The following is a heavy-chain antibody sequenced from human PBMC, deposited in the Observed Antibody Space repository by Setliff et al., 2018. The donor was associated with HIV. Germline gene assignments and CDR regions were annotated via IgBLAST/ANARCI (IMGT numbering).Heavy chain of an antibody. D-gene: IGHD3-22*01. CDR1: GFTFSQYW. CDR2: IDQDESEK. CDR3: AKPTYYYDDSGYSGGDY. V-gene: IGHV3-7*01. Sequence: LRLSCAASGFTFSQYWMSWARQAPGKGLEWVANIDQDESEKYYVGSVKGRFTISRDNAKKSLYLQMNSLRPEDTAVYYCAKPTYYYDDSGYSGGDYWGQGTLVTVSS. J-gene: IGHJ4*02.